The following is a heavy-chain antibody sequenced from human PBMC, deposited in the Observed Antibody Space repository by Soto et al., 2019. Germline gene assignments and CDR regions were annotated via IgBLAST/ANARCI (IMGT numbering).Heavy chain of an antibody. CDR2: ISGSGGST. Sequence: GGSLRLSCAASGFTFSSYAMSWVRQAPGKGLEWVSAISGSGGSTYYADSVKGRFTISRDNSKNTLYLQMNSLRAEDTAVYYCAKIISGIAVAGIGSGAFDIWGQGTMVTVSS. J-gene: IGHJ3*02. CDR3: AKIISGIAVAGIGSGAFDI. D-gene: IGHD6-19*01. V-gene: IGHV3-23*01. CDR1: GFTFSSYA.